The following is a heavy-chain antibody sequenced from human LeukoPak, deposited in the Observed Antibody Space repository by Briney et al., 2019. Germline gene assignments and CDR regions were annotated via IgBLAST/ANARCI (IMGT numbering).Heavy chain of an antibody. J-gene: IGHJ6*02. CDR2: IYYSGGT. D-gene: IGHD3-16*01. Sequence: SETLSLTCTVSGGSISSTSYYWGWIRQPPGKGLEWIGSIYYSGGTYYNPSLKSRVTISVDTSKNQFSLKLSSVTAADTAVYYCARVDEGGYYYYGMDVWGQGTTVTVSS. CDR3: ARVDEGGYYYYGMDV. V-gene: IGHV4-39*07. CDR1: GGSISSTSYY.